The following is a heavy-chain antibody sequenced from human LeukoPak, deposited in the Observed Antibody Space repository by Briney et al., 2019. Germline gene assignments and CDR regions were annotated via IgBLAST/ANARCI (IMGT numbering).Heavy chain of an antibody. CDR1: GFTVSSNY. D-gene: IGHD3-22*01. CDR3: ARENPYYYDSSGYPLYYFDY. V-gene: IGHV3-53*01. Sequence: GGSLRLSCAASGFTVSSNYMSWVRQAPGKGLEWVSVIYSGGSTYYADSVKGRFTISRDNSKNTLYLQMNSLRAEDTAVYYCARENPYYYDSSGYPLYYFDYWGQGTLVTVSS. CDR2: IYSGGST. J-gene: IGHJ4*02.